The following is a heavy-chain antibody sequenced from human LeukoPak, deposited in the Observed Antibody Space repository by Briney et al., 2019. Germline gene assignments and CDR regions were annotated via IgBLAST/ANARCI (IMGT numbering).Heavy chain of an antibody. V-gene: IGHV4-61*02. J-gene: IGHJ4*02. Sequence: PSETLSPTCTVSGGSISSGSYYWSWIRQPAGKGLEWIGRIYTSGSTNYNPSLKSRVTISVDTSKNQFSLKLSSVTAADTAVYYCARAQADWLSTVTEGTFDYWGQGTLVTVSS. CDR1: GGSISSGSYY. D-gene: IGHD4-17*01. CDR2: IYTSGST. CDR3: ARAQADWLSTVTEGTFDY.